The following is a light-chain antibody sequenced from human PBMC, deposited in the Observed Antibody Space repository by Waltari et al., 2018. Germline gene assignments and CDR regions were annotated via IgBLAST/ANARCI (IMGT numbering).Light chain of an antibody. Sequence: DIVMTQSPDSLAVSLGERATINCKSSQSVLYSSNNKNYLSWYQQKPGQPPKLLIYWASTRESGVPDRFTGGGSGTDFTLTISSLQAEDVAVYYCYQHHITPFTFGPGTKVDIK. CDR2: WAS. CDR3: YQHHITPFT. CDR1: QSVLYSSNNKNY. V-gene: IGKV4-1*01. J-gene: IGKJ3*01.